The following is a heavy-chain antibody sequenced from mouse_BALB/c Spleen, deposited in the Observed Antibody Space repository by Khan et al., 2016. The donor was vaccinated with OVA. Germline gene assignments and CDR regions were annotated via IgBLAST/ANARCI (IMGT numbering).Heavy chain of an antibody. CDR1: GYSFTGYN. V-gene: IGHV1-39*01. J-gene: IGHJ1*01. CDR3: ARSTWYFDV. Sequence: EVQLQQSGPGLEKPGASVKISCKASGYSFTGYNMNWVKQSNGKSLEWIGNIDPHYGGLSYNQKFKGKATLSVDKSSSTAYMQLKSLTSEDSAVYYCARSTWYFDVWGAGTTVTVSS. CDR2: IDPHYGGL.